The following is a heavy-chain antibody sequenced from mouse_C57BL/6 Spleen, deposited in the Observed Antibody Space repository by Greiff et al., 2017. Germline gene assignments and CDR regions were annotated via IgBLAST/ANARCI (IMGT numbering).Heavy chain of an antibody. CDR1: GFTFSSYT. V-gene: IGHV5-9*01. CDR3: ARPPYGNYVWYCDG. Sequence: EVMLVESGGGLVKPGGSLKLSCAASGFTFSSYTMSWVRQTPEKRLEWVATISGGGGNTYYPDSVKGRFTISRDTAKHTLYLQMRSLRSEDTDLYYCARPPYGNYVWYCDGWGTGTTVTVSS. J-gene: IGHJ1*03. CDR2: ISGGGGNT. D-gene: IGHD2-1*01.